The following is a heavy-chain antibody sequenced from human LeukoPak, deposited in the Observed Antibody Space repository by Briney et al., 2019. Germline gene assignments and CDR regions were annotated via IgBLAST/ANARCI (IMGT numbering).Heavy chain of an antibody. Sequence: ASVKVSCKASGYTFTSYDINWVRQATGQGLEWMGWMNPNSGNIGYAQKFQGRVTMTRNTSISTAYMELSSLRSEDTAVYYCARGLGTTVTRDYWGQEPWSPSPQ. CDR2: MNPNSGNI. CDR1: GYTFTSYD. D-gene: IGHD4-17*01. V-gene: IGHV1-8*01. J-gene: IGHJ4*01. CDR3: ARGLGTTVTRDY.